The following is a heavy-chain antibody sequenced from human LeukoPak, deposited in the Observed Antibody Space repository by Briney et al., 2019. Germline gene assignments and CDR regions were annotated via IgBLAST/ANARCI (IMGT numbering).Heavy chain of an antibody. V-gene: IGHV3-30*04. CDR1: GFTFSSYA. Sequence: SGGSLRLSCAASGFTFSSYAMHWVRQAPGKGLEWVAVISYDGSNKYYADSVKGRFTISRDNSKNTLYLQMNSLRAEDTAVYYCARDSFRDGDYHDYWGQGTLVTVSS. D-gene: IGHD4-17*01. J-gene: IGHJ4*02. CDR2: ISYDGSNK. CDR3: ARDSFRDGDYHDY.